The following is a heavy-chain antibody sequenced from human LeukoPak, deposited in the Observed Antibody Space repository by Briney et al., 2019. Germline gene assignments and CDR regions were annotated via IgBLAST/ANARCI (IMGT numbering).Heavy chain of an antibody. CDR3: ARGARTYYDFWSGYSRVDYYYYMDV. CDR1: GFTVSSNY. V-gene: IGHV3-66*02. D-gene: IGHD3-3*01. J-gene: IGHJ6*03. Sequence: PGGSLRLSCAASGFTVSSNYMSWFRQAPGEGLESVSVIYSGGSTYYADSVKGRFTISRDNSKNTLYLQMNSLKAEDTAVYYCARGARTYYDFWSGYSRVDYYYYMDVWGKGTTVTVSS. CDR2: IYSGGST.